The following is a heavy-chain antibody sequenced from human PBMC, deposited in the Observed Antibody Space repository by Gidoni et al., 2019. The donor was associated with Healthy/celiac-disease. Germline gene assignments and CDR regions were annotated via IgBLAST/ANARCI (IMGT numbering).Heavy chain of an antibody. CDR3: AKLLSTVTLDDY. CDR2: ISGSGGST. J-gene: IGHJ4*02. D-gene: IGHD4-17*01. CDR1: GFPFSSYA. V-gene: IGHV3-23*01. Sequence: EVQLLESGGGFVQPGVSLRLSCAASGFPFSSYAMSWVRQAPGKGLEWVSAISGSGGSTYYADSVKGRFTISRDNSKNTLYLQMNSLRAEDTAVYYCAKLLSTVTLDDYWGQGTLVTVSS.